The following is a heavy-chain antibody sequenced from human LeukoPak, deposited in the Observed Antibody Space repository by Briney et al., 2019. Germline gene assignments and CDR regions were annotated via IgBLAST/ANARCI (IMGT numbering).Heavy chain of an antibody. J-gene: IGHJ4*02. V-gene: IGHV3-30*03. CDR1: GFTFSSYG. Sequence: QPGRSLRLSCAASGFTFSSYGMHWVRQAPGKGLEWVAVISYDGSNKYYADSVKGRFTISRDNSKNTLYLQMNSLRAEDTAVYYRGLGYRNSWDFDYWGQGTLVTVSS. D-gene: IGHD6-13*01. CDR3: GLGYRNSWDFDY. CDR2: ISYDGSNK.